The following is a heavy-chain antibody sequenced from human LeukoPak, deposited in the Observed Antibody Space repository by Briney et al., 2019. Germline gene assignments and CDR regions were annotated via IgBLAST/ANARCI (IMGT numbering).Heavy chain of an antibody. CDR1: GFPFSNAW. D-gene: IGHD1-26*01. V-gene: IGHV3-15*01. J-gene: IGHJ1*01. CDR2: IKSKAGGETT. CDR3: EVGATGPMM. Sequence: GGSLRLSCATSGFPFSNAWMSWVRQPPGKGLEWVGRIKSKAGGETTNYSTPVEGRFIISRDDSKNILYLQMNSLKIEDTAVYSCEVGATGPMMGGQGTLVTVSS.